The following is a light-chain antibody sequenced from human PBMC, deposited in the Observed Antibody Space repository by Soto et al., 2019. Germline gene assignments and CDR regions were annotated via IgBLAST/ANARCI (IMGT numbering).Light chain of an antibody. Sequence: EIVLTQSPGTLSLSPGERATLSCSASQSVSSSYLAWYQQKPGQAPRLLIDGASSRATGIPDRFSGSGSGTDLTLAISRREPGDCAVGYWQQDGSSPPYTVGQGTKLEIK. CDR3: QQDGSSPPYT. CDR1: QSVSSSY. CDR2: GAS. J-gene: IGKJ2*01. V-gene: IGKV3-20*01.